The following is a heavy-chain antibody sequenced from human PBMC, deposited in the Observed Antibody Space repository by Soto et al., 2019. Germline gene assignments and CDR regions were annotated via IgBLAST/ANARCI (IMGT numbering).Heavy chain of an antibody. D-gene: IGHD1-26*01. Sequence: ASVKVSCKASGYTFTSYGISCVRQAPGQVLEWMGWISAYNGNTNYAQKLQGRVTMTTDTSTSTAYMELRSLRSDDTAVYYCASLGASYYFDYWGQGTLVTVSS. V-gene: IGHV1-18*04. CDR2: ISAYNGNT. CDR1: GYTFTSYG. J-gene: IGHJ4*02. CDR3: ASLGASYYFDY.